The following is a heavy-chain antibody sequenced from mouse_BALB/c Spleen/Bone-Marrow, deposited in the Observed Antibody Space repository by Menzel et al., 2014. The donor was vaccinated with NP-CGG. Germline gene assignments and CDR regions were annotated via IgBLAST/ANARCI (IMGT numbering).Heavy chain of an antibody. CDR2: ISNGGGST. Sequence: EVQGVESGGGLVQPGGPLKLSCAASGFTFSSYTMSWVRQTPEKRLEWVAYISNGGGSTYYPDTVKGRFTISRDSAKNTLYLQMSSLKSEDTAMYYCARGIYYYGSSCAYWSQGTLVTVSA. CDR3: ARGIYYYGSSCAY. V-gene: IGHV5-12-2*01. J-gene: IGHJ3*01. D-gene: IGHD1-1*01. CDR1: GFTFSSYT.